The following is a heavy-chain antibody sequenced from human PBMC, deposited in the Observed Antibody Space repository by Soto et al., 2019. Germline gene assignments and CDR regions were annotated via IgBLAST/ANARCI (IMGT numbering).Heavy chain of an antibody. J-gene: IGHJ4*02. Sequence: QVQLQESGPGLVKPSETLSLTCSISGGSISDYQWNWIRQPLGKGMEWIGYIYYSCITNYNPSLKSRLTISLDTSTRQFSLRLRSVTAADTAVYYCARMRGVGAISPYLDYWGQGDLVTVSS. V-gene: IGHV4-59*01. CDR3: ARMRGVGAISPYLDY. CDR2: IYYSCIT. D-gene: IGHD2-21*01. CDR1: GGSISDYQ.